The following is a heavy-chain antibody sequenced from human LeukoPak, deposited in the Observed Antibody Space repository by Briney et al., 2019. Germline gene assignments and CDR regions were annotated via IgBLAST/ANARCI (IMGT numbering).Heavy chain of an antibody. D-gene: IGHD5-12*01. Sequence: SETLSLTCTVSGGSISSYYWSWIRQPPGKGLEWIGYIYYSGSTYYNPSLKSRVTISVDRSKNQFSLKLSSVTAADTAVYYCARVGGYSGPDAFDIWGQGTMVTVSS. V-gene: IGHV4-59*12. J-gene: IGHJ3*02. CDR3: ARVGGYSGPDAFDI. CDR2: IYYSGST. CDR1: GGSISSYY.